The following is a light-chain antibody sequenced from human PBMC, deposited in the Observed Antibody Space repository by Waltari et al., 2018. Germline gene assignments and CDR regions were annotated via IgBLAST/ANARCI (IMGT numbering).Light chain of an antibody. CDR2: EVS. CDR1: ISDIGRYNF. Sequence: QSALTQPASVSGSPGQSIAISCTGSISDIGRYNFVSWYQHHPGTAPKLIIYEVSKRPSGVSLRFSGSKSGSTASLTISCLQAEDETTYYCCSYTSTSTYVFGNGTKVAVL. J-gene: IGLJ1*01. CDR3: CSYTSTSTYV. V-gene: IGLV2-14*01.